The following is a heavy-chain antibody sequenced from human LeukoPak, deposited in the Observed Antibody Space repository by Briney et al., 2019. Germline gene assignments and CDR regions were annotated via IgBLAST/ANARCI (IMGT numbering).Heavy chain of an antibody. CDR3: ARDTRSRIAAADFDY. Sequence: AGGSLRLSCAASGFTFSSYAMHWVRQAPGKGLEWVAVISYDGSNKYYADSVKGRFTISRDNSKNTLYLQMNSLRAEDTAVYYCARDTRSRIAAADFDYWGQGTLVIVSS. V-gene: IGHV3-30-3*01. J-gene: IGHJ4*02. D-gene: IGHD6-13*01. CDR1: GFTFSSYA. CDR2: ISYDGSNK.